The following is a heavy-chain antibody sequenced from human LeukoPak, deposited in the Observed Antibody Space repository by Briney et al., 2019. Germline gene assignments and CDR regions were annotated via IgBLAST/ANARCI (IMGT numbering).Heavy chain of an antibody. CDR2: ISGSGGST. D-gene: IGHD3-3*01. J-gene: IGHJ6*02. V-gene: IGHV3-23*01. CDR3: ASERYYDFWSGYLTPDYYGMDV. CDR1: GFTFSSYA. Sequence: GGSLRLSCAASGFTFSSYAMSWVRQAPGKGLEWVSAISGSGGSTYYADSVKGRFTISRDNSKNTLYLQMNSLRAEDTAVYYCASERYYDFWSGYLTPDYYGMDVWGQGTTVTVSS.